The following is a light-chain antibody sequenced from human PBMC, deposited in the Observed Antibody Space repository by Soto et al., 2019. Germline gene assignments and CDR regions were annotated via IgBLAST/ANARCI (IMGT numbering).Light chain of an antibody. CDR1: SSNIGAGYD. Sequence: QSVLTQPPSVSGAPGQRVTISCTGSSSNIGAGYDVHWYQQLPGAAPKLLMYDNNNRPSGVPDRFSGSKSGTSASLAISGLQAEDEADYYCQSYDSSLSGSGVFGGGTKLTVL. J-gene: IGLJ2*01. V-gene: IGLV1-40*01. CDR2: DNN. CDR3: QSYDSSLSGSGV.